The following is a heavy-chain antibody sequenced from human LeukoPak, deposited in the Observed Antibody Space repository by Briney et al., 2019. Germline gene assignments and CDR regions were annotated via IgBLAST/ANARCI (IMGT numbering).Heavy chain of an antibody. D-gene: IGHD3-10*01. J-gene: IGHJ6*03. Sequence: GASVKVSCKASGYTFTSYDTNWVRQATGQGLEWMGWMNPNSGNTGYAQKFQGRVTITRNTSISTAYMELSSLRSEDTAVYYCARGDGDYYYMDVWGKGTTVTISS. V-gene: IGHV1-8*03. CDR1: GYTFTSYD. CDR3: ARGDGDYYYMDV. CDR2: MNPNSGNT.